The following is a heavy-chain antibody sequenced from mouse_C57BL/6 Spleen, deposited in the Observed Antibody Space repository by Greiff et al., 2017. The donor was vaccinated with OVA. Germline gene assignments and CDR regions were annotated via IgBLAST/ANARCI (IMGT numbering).Heavy chain of an antibody. D-gene: IGHD2-1*01. J-gene: IGHJ1*03. CDR1: GFTFSSYA. Sequence: EVMLVESGGGLVKPGGSLKLSCAASGFTFSSYAMSWVRQTPEKRLEWVATISDGGSYTYYPDNVKGRFTISRDNAKNNLYLQMSHLKSEDTAMYCCAGYYGNYGGYVDVWGTGTTVTVSS. V-gene: IGHV5-4*03. CDR2: ISDGGSYT. CDR3: AGYYGNYGGYVDV.